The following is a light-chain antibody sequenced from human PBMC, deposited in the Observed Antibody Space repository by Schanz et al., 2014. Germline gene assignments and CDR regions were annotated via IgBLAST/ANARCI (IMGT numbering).Light chain of an antibody. Sequence: EIVLTQSPATLSLSPGERATLSCRASQSVSSYLAWYQQKPGQAPRLLIYGASSRATGIPDRFSGSTSGTDFTLTISRLEPEDFAVYYCQHRSIWPPGITFGPGTKVDIK. CDR3: QHRSIWPPGIT. J-gene: IGKJ3*01. V-gene: IGKV3-11*01. CDR2: GAS. CDR1: QSVSSY.